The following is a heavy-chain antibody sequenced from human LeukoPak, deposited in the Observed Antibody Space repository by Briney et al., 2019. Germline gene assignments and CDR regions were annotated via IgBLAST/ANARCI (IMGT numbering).Heavy chain of an antibody. CDR1: GGTFSSYA. V-gene: IGHV1-69*04. CDR3: ARDVGQWPHPTRLGMDV. J-gene: IGHJ6*02. D-gene: IGHD6-19*01. Sequence: SVKVSCKASGGTFSSYAISWVRQAPGQGLEWMGRIIPILGIANYAQKFQGRVTITADKSTSTAYMELSSLRSVDTAVYYCARDVGQWPHPTRLGMDVWGQGTTVTVSS. CDR2: IIPILGIA.